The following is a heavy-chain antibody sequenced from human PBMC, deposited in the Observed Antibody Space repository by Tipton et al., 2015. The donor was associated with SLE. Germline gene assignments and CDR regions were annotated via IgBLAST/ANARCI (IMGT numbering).Heavy chain of an antibody. CDR2: IFYSGST. J-gene: IGHJ3*01. CDR3: ARIIAGHGDAFDV. V-gene: IGHV4-39*07. Sequence: TLSLTCTVSGGSISSSNYFWGWIRQPPGKRLEWVGSIFYSGSTYYNSSLKSRVTLSVDTSSNQFSLTLMSVTAADTAVYFCARIIAGHGDAFDVWGQGTMVTVSS. CDR1: GGSISSSNYF.